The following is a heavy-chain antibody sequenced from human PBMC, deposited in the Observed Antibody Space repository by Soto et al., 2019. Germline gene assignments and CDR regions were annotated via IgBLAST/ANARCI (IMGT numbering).Heavy chain of an antibody. CDR1: GYTFTSYG. V-gene: IGHV1-18*04. Sequence: QVQLVQSGAEVKKPGASVKVSCKASGYTFTSYGISWARQAPGQGLEWTGWISAYNGNTNYVQKLQGRVTMTTETPTSIAYMELRSLRSDDTAVYYCAGRSSSSSPYSYYGMDVWGQGTTVTVSS. CDR2: ISAYNGNT. D-gene: IGHD6-13*01. J-gene: IGHJ6*02. CDR3: AGRSSSSSPYSYYGMDV.